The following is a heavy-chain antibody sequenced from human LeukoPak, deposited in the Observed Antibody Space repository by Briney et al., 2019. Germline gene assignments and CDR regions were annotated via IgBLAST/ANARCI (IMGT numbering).Heavy chain of an antibody. V-gene: IGHV3-11*01. Sequence: PGGSLRLSCAASGFTFSDYYMSWIRQAPGKGLEWVSYICDSGRTIYYADSVKGRFTISRDNAKNSVYLQMNNLGAEDTAVYYCARDRLGDYDHSGYYDKWGQGPLVTVSS. D-gene: IGHD3-22*01. CDR3: ARDRLGDYDHSGYYDK. CDR2: ICDSGRTI. J-gene: IGHJ4*02. CDR1: GFTFSDYY.